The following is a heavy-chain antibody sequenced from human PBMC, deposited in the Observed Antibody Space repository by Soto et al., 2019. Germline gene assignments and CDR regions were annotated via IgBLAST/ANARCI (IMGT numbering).Heavy chain of an antibody. CDR1: GDTFSRYT. CDR3: ARAGKCLDFLHACWLDY. D-gene: IGHD3-9*01. Sequence: QVQLVQSGAEVKKPGSSVKVSCKASGDTFSRYTFTWVRQTPGQGLEWMGGIIPLFGTPIYSQTFKGKATITADESTTTLYLALSNLRSADTAVYYCARAGKCLDFLHACWLDYWGQGTLVTVSS. CDR2: IIPLFGTP. J-gene: IGHJ4*02. V-gene: IGHV1-69*12.